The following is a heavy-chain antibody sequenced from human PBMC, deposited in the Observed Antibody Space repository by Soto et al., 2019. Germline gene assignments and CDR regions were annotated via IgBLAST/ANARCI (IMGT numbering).Heavy chain of an antibody. V-gene: IGHV4-39*01. J-gene: IGHJ6*02. CDR1: GGSISSSSYY. Sequence: QLQLQESGPGLVKPSETLSLTSTVSGGSISSSSYYWGWIRQPPGKGLEWIGSIYYSGSTYYNPSLKSRVTIPVDTSKGQFSQKLRPVPAPATSAYDCAVNSGSYYLYYCGTEHWGQLTPVTVSS. CDR2: IYYSGST. CDR3: AVNSGSYYLYYCGTEH. D-gene: IGHD1-26*01.